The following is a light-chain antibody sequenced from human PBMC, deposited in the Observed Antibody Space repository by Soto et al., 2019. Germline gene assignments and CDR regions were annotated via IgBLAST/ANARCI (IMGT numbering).Light chain of an antibody. Sequence: DIEMTQSPDSLAVSLGEGATINCKSSQSVVNSCSNKNYLAWYQQKPGQPPKLLIYWASTRESGVPDRLSGSGSGTDFTLTISSLLAEDVAVYDCQQYYITPQTFGQGTKVEIK. CDR2: WAS. J-gene: IGKJ1*01. V-gene: IGKV4-1*01. CDR1: QSVVNSCSNKNY. CDR3: QQYYITPQT.